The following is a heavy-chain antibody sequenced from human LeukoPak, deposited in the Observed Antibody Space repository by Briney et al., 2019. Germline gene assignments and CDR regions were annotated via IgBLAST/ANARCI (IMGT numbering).Heavy chain of an antibody. D-gene: IGHD3-10*01. CDR1: GGSISSYY. V-gene: IGHV4-59*01. CDR3: ASRTYDGSGSDY. Sequence: PSETLSLTCTVSGGSISSYYWSWLRQPPGKGLEWIGYIYYRGSTNYNPSLKSRVTISVDTSKNQFSLRLTSVTAADTAMYYCASRTYDGSGSDYRGQGTLVTVSS. J-gene: IGHJ4*02. CDR2: IYYRGST.